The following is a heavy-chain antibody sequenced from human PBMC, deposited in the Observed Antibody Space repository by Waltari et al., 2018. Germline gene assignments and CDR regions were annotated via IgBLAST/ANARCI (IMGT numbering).Heavy chain of an antibody. CDR1: GGTFSSYA. CDR2: TIPTFGTA. D-gene: IGHD3-22*01. V-gene: IGHV1-69*14. CDR3: ARGKGGGYYDSSGYPPHY. J-gene: IGHJ4*02. Sequence: QVQLVQSGAEVKKPGSSVKVSCKASGGTFSSYAISWVRQPPGQGLEWMGGRGGTIPTFGTANDAQKSQGRVTITADKSRSTAYMELGSLRSEDTAVYYCARGKGGGYYDSSGYPPHYWGQGTLVTVSS.